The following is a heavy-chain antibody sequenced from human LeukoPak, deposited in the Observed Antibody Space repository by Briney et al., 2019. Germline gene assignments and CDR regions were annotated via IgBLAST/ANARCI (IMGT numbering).Heavy chain of an antibody. V-gene: IGHV3-74*01. J-gene: IGHJ4*02. CDR3: ARDQEIAAAGYGFDY. D-gene: IGHD6-13*01. Sequence: GGSLRLSCAASGFTFSSYWMHWVRQAPGKGLVWVSRINSDGSSTSYADSVKGRFTISRDNAKNTLYLQMNSLRAEDTAVYYCARDQEIAAAGYGFDYWGQGTLVTVSS. CDR2: INSDGSST. CDR1: GFTFSSYW.